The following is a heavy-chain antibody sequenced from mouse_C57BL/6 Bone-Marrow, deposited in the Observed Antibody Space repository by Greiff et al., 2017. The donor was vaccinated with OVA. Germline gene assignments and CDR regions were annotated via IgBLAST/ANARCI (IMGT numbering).Heavy chain of an antibody. CDR3: ARTGGSAWFAY. V-gene: IGHV1-26*01. CDR1: GYTFTDYY. Sequence: EVQLQQSGPELVKPGASVKISCKASGYTFTDYYMNWVKQSHGKSLEWIGDINPNNGGTSYNQKFKGKATLTVDKSSSTAYMELRSLTSEDSAVYYCARTGGSAWFAYWGQGTLVTVSA. CDR2: INPNNGGT. J-gene: IGHJ3*01.